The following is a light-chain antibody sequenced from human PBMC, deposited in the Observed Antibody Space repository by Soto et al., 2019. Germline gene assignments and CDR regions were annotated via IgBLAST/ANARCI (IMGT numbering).Light chain of an antibody. CDR3: QQYASSPPVT. J-gene: IGKJ5*01. CDR1: QSVSSSY. Sequence: EIVLTQSPGTLSLSPGERATLSYRASQSVSSSYLAWYQQKPGQAPRLLIYGASGRATGIPDRFSGSGSGTDFTLTISRLEPEDFAVYYCQQYASSPPVTFGQGTRLEIK. CDR2: GAS. V-gene: IGKV3-20*01.